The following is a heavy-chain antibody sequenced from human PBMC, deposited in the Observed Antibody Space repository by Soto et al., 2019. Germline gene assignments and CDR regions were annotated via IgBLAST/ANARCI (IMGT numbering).Heavy chain of an antibody. Sequence: EVQLVESGGGLVQPGGSLRLSCAASGFTVSSNYMSWVRQAPGKGLEWVSVIYSGGSTSYADSVKGRFTISRHNSKNPRYLQMSSLRVEDTAVYYWARFNWNDPYFYFAYWGQGTLVTSPQ. J-gene: IGHJ4*02. CDR2: IYSGGST. V-gene: IGHV3-53*04. D-gene: IGHD1-1*01. CDR3: ARFNWNDPYFYFAY. CDR1: GFTVSSNY.